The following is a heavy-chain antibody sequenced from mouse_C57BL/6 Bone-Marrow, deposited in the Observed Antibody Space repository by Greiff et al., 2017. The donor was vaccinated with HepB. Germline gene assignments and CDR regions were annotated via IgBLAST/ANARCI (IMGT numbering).Heavy chain of an antibody. Sequence: EVQRVESGGGLVKPGGSLKLSCAASGFTFSDYGMHWVRQAPEKGLEWVAYISSGSSTIYYADTVKGRFTISRDNAKNTLFLQMTSLRSEDTAMYYCARPVHNWDGYAMDYWGQGTSVTVSS. CDR1: GFTFSDYG. CDR2: ISSGSSTI. V-gene: IGHV5-17*01. D-gene: IGHD4-1*01. CDR3: ARPVHNWDGYAMDY. J-gene: IGHJ4*01.